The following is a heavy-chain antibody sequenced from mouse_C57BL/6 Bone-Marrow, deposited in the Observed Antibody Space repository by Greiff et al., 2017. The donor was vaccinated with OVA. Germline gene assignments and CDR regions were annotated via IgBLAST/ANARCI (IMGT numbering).Heavy chain of an antibody. CDR2: IDPSDSYT. CDR3: ARLELDYYGSFDYFDY. CDR1: GYTFTSYW. J-gene: IGHJ2*01. V-gene: IGHV1-50*01. D-gene: IGHD1-1*01. Sequence: VQLQQPGAELVKPGASVKLSCKASGYTFTSYWMQWVKQRPGQGLEWIGEIDPSDSYTNYNQKFKGKATLTVDTSSSTAYMQLSSLTSEDSAVYYCARLELDYYGSFDYFDYWGQGTTLTVSS.